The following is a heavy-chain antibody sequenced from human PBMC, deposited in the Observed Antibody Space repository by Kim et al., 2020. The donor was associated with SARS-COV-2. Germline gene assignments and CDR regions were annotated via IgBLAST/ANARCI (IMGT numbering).Heavy chain of an antibody. CDR1: GFTFSSYG. D-gene: IGHD3-10*01. J-gene: IGHJ6*02. V-gene: IGHV3-30*18. Sequence: GGSLRLSCAASGFTFSSYGMHWVRQAPGKGLEWVAVISYDGSNKYYADSVKGRFTISRDNSKNTLYLQMNSLRAEDTAVYYCAKDRLRVRGVPYYHYYYYGMDVWGQGTTVTVSS. CDR3: AKDRLRVRGVPYYHYYYYGMDV. CDR2: ISYDGSNK.